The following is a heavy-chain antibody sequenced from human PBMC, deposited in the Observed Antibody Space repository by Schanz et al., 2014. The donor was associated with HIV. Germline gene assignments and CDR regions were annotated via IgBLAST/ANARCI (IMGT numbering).Heavy chain of an antibody. V-gene: IGHV3-33*01. CDR3: ARDPSRLVEAGYFDN. CDR2: IWYDGSKK. J-gene: IGHJ4*02. Sequence: QVQLVESGGDVVQPGRSLRLSCAASEFTFSGYGMHWVRQAPGKGLEWVAVIWYDGSKKYYADSVKGRFTISRDNSRNQMYLQMNSLRTEDTAVYYCARDPSRLVEAGYFDNWGQGTLVTVSS. CDR1: EFTFSGYG. D-gene: IGHD6-19*01.